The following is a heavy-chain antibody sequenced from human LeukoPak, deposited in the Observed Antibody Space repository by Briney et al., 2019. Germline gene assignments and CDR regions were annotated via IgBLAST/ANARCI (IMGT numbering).Heavy chain of an antibody. V-gene: IGHV3-53*01. CDR3: AKTYFGSGSYYSGPNDS. D-gene: IGHD3-10*01. CDR1: GVIVSRNF. CDR2: MYAGGTT. Sequence: PGGSVRLSCAASGVIVSRNFMSWVRQAPGKGLQWVAIMYAGGTTDYSDSVRGRFHISRDSSNNTLSLQINSLRAEDTAVYYCAKTYFGSGSYYSGPNDSWGQGTLVTVSS. J-gene: IGHJ4*02.